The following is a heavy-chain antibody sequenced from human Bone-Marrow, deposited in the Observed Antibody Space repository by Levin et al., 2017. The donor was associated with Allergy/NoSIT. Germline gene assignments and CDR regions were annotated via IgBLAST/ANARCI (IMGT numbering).Heavy chain of an antibody. J-gene: IGHJ6*03. D-gene: IGHD2-2*01. V-gene: IGHV4-38-2*01. CDR2: IYHSGST. CDR1: GYSISSGYY. CDR3: ARVLVGDIVVVPAAMSNYYYYYMDV. Sequence: SQTLSLTCAVSGYSISSGYYWGWIRQPPGKGLEWIGSIYHSGSTYYNPSLKSRVTISVDTSKNQFSLKLSSVTAADTAVYYCARVLVGDIVVVPAAMSNYYYYYMDVWGKGTTVTVSS.